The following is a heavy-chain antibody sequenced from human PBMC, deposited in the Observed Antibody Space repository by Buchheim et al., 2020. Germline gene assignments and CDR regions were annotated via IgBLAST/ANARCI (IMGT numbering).Heavy chain of an antibody. Sequence: QVQLQESGPGLVKPSETLSLTCTVSGGSTSSYYWSWIRQPPGKGLEWIGYIYYSGSTNYNPSLKSRVTISVDKSKNQFSLKLSSVTAADTAVYYCARQGRLAAIDYWGQGTL. CDR3: ARQGRLAAIDY. CDR2: IYYSGST. V-gene: IGHV4-59*08. J-gene: IGHJ4*02. CDR1: GGSTSSYY. D-gene: IGHD6-13*01.